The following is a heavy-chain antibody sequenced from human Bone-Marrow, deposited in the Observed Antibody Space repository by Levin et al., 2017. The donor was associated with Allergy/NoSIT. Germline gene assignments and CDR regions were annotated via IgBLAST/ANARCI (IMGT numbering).Heavy chain of an antibody. J-gene: IGHJ6*02. V-gene: IGHV1-2*02. CDR3: ARIKEGRLLYYYYGMDV. CDR1: GYTFTGYY. Sequence: EASVKVSCKASGYTFTGYYMHWVRQAPGQGLEWMGWINPKSGATNFPQKFQGRVTMTRDTSITTAYMELSSLRSDDTAVYYCARIKEGRLLYYYYGMDVWGQGTTVTVSS. CDR2: INPKSGAT. D-gene: IGHD2-15*01.